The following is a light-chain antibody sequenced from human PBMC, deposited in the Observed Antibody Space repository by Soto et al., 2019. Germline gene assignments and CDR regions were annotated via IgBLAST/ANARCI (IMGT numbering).Light chain of an antibody. J-gene: IGKJ2*01. CDR1: QSVGNNY. Sequence: EIVLTQSPGTLSLSPGERATLSCRASQSVGNNYLAWYQQKSGQAPRLLISGASSRATGIPDRFSGSGSGTDFTLTISRLEPEDSAVYYCQQYAGSPHTFGQGIKLEIK. V-gene: IGKV3-20*01. CDR2: GAS. CDR3: QQYAGSPHT.